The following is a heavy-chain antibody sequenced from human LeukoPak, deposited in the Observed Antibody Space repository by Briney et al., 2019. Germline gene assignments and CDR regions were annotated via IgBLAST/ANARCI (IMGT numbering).Heavy chain of an antibody. D-gene: IGHD1-14*01. J-gene: IGHJ6*03. Sequence: SETLSLTCTVSGYSISSGYYWGWIRQPPGKGLEWIGRIHASGSTRYNPSLKSRVTMSVDTSKNQFSLKLTSVTAADTAVYYCAREDTTNYYYMDVWGKGTTVTVSS. CDR2: IHASGST. V-gene: IGHV4-38-2*02. CDR1: GYSISSGYY. CDR3: AREDTTNYYYMDV.